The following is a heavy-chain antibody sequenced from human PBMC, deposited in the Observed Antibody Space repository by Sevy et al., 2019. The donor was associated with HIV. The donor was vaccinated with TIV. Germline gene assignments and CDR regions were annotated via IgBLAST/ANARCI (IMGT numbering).Heavy chain of an antibody. CDR1: GGSISSSSYY. CDR3: ARSSPYGMDV. V-gene: IGHV4-39*01. Sequence: SETLSLTCTVSGGSISSSSYYWGWIRQPPGKGLEWIGSIYYSGSTYYNPSLKSRVTISVDTSKNQFSLKLSSVTAADTAVYYCARSSPYGMDVWGQWTTVTVSS. CDR2: IYYSGST. D-gene: IGHD6-6*01. J-gene: IGHJ6*02.